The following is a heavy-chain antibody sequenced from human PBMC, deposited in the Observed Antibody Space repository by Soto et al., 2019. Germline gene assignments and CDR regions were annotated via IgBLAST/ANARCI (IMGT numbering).Heavy chain of an antibody. J-gene: IGHJ6*02. CDR2: IYNTGS. Sequence: QVQLQESGPGLVKPSETMSLTCTVSGASISGNFWSWFRQPPGKGLEWIAYIYNTGSSYNPSLKSRVTISVDTSKEQLSLKLSSVIAADSAVYYCAINADVWGQGTTVTVSS. V-gene: IGHV4-59*08. CDR1: GASISGNF. CDR3: AINADV.